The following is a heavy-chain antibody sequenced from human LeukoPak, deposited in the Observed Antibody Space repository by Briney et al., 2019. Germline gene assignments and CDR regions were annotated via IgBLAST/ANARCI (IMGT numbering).Heavy chain of an antibody. D-gene: IGHD3-16*01. CDR3: AKDPPHVSWLFDY. CDR2: IYSGGST. CDR1: GFTVSSDY. J-gene: IGHJ4*02. V-gene: IGHV3-53*01. Sequence: PGGSLRLPCAASGFTVSSDYMSWVRQAPGKGLEWVSVIYSGGSTYYADSVKGRFTISRDKSKNTVYLQMNSLRAEDTAVYYCAKDPPHVSWLFDYWGQGTLVTVSS.